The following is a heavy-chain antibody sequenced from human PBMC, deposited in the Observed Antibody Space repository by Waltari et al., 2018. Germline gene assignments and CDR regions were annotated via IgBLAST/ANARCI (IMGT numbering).Heavy chain of an antibody. V-gene: IGHV4-39*07. D-gene: IGHD5-12*01. CDR2: IYYSGST. CDR3: ARDVDMSFYYYMDV. J-gene: IGHJ6*03. Sequence: QLQLQESGPRLVKPSETLSLTCTVSGGSISCNPYYWGWIRRPPGKGLEWIGNIYYSGSTYYNPSLKSRVTISVDTSNNQLSLRLSSVTAADTAVYYCARDVDMSFYYYMDVWGKGTTVTISS. CDR1: GGSISCNPYY.